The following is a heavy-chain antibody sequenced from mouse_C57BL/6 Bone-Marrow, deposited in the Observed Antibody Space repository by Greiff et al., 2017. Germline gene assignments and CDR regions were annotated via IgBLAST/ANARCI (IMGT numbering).Heavy chain of an antibody. V-gene: IGHV3-6*01. CDR2: ISYDGSN. CDR1: GYSITSGYY. D-gene: IGHD2-4*01. CDR3: ARPHYYDYGYWYFDV. J-gene: IGHJ1*03. Sequence: ESGPGLVKPSQSLSLTCSVTGYSITSGYYWNWNRQFPGNKLEWMGYISYDGSNNYNPSLKNRISITRDTSKNQFFLKLNSVTTEDTATYYCARPHYYDYGYWYFDVWGTGTTVTVSS.